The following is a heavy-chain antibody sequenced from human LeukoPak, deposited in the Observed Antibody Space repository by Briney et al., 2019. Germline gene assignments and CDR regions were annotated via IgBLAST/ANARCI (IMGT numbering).Heavy chain of an antibody. CDR3: AKSWQWLENFEY. CDR1: GFTFSSYA. V-gene: IGHV3-23*01. J-gene: IGHJ4*02. CDR2: ISGSGGST. Sequence: GGSLRLSCAASGFTFSSYAMNWVRQAPGKGLEWVSAISGSGGSTYYADSVKGRFTISRDNSRNTLYLQMNSLRAEDTAVYYCAKSWQWLENFEYWGQGTLVTVSS. D-gene: IGHD6-19*01.